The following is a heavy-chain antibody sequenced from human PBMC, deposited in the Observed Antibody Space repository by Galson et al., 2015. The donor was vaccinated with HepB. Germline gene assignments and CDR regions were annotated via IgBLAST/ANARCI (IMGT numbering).Heavy chain of an antibody. D-gene: IGHD4-11*01. J-gene: IGHJ5*02. CDR3: AKDATVSLKIDWFDP. Sequence: SLRLSCAASGFTFSSCSMSWVRQAPGKGLEWVSAISGSGHSTYYADYVKGRFTISRDNSRNTLKLQMNSLRAEDTAVYYCAKDATVSLKIDWFDPWGQGTLVTVSS. CDR1: GFTFSSCS. V-gene: IGHV3-23*01. CDR2: ISGSGHST.